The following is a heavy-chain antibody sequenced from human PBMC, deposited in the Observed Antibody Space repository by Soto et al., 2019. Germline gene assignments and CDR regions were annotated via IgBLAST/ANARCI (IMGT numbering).Heavy chain of an antibody. CDR1: GGSLSDYF. CDR3: ARGGISHWAYFYYMDV. J-gene: IGHJ6*03. D-gene: IGHD2-21*01. V-gene: IGHV4-34*01. CDR2: INHLGSI. Sequence: SETLSLTCVVSGGSLSDYFWSWIRQPPGMALEWIGEINHLGSINYNPSLKSRVTMSVDTSKNQFSLTPNSVTAADTATYYCARGGISHWAYFYYMDVWDRGTTVTVSS.